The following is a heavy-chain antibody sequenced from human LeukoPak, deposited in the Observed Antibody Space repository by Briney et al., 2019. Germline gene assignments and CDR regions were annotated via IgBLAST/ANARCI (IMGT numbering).Heavy chain of an antibody. CDR3: AKGSIVGATSYYYMDV. J-gene: IGHJ6*03. CDR1: GFTFRSYG. Sequence: GGTLRLSCAASGFTFRSYGMTWVRQAPGKGLEWVSGISGSGDRTYYEDSVKGRFTISRDNSKNTLYLQMNSLRAEDTAVYYCAKGSIVGATSYYYMDVWGKGTTVTISS. D-gene: IGHD1-26*01. CDR2: ISGSGDRT. V-gene: IGHV3-23*01.